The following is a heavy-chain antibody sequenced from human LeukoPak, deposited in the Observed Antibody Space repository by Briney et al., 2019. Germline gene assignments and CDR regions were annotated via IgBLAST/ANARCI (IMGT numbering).Heavy chain of an antibody. CDR2: IYYSGST. CDR1: GGSISGTPYY. Sequence: SETLSLTCAISGGSISGTPYYWGWIRQPPGKGLEWIGSIYYSGSTYYNPSLKSRLTISVDTSKNQLSLKLSSVTAADTAVYYCARHREQVLYNWFDHWGQGTLVTVSS. D-gene: IGHD1-26*01. CDR3: ARHREQVLYNWFDH. V-gene: IGHV4-39*01. J-gene: IGHJ5*02.